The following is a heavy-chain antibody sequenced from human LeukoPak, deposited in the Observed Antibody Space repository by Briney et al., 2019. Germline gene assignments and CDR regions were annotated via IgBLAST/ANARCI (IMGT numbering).Heavy chain of an antibody. V-gene: IGHV3-9*01. CDR3: AKDRSGSYLMPDY. Sequence: SGRSLRLSCAASGFTFDDYAMHWVRQAPGKGLEWVSGISWNSGSMGYADSVKGRFTISRDNAKNSLYLQMNSLRAEDTALYYCAKDRSGSYLMPDYWGQGTLVTVSS. CDR1: GFTFDDYA. D-gene: IGHD1-26*01. J-gene: IGHJ4*02. CDR2: ISWNSGSM.